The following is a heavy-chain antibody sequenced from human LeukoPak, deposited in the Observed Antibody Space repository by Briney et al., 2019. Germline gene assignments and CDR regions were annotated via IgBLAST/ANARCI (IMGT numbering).Heavy chain of an antibody. Sequence: SETLSLTCDVYGGSFSDHYWNWIRQPPGKGLEWIGEINHSGSTNYKSSLKSRVTMSVDTSKNQFSLRLCSVTAADTAVYYCARSRFLNMSPLDYWGQGTLVTVSS. V-gene: IGHV4-34*01. CDR3: ARSRFLNMSPLDY. CDR2: INHSGST. CDR1: GGSFSDHY. J-gene: IGHJ4*02. D-gene: IGHD2/OR15-2a*01.